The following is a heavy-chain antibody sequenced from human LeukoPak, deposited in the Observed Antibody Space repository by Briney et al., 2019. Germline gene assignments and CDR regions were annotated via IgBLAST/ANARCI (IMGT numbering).Heavy chain of an antibody. CDR1: GGTFSSYA. CDR2: IIPILGIA. V-gene: IGHV1-69*04. Sequence: SVKVSCKASGGTFSSYAISWVRQAPGQGLEWMGRIIPILGIANYAQKFQGRVTITADKSTSTAYMELSSLRSEDTAVYYCARGDGYNWGFYYFDYWGRGTLVTVSS. D-gene: IGHD5-24*01. J-gene: IGHJ4*02. CDR3: ARGDGYNWGFYYFDY.